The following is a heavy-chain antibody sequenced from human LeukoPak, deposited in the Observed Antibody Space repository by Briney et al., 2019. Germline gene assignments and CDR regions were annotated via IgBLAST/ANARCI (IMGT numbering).Heavy chain of an antibody. V-gene: IGHV1-8*02. D-gene: IGHD2-2*01. CDR3: ARGDIVVVPAASHNWFDP. J-gene: IGHJ5*02. CDR2: MNPNSGNT. Sequence: ASVKVSCKASGYTFTSYGISWVRQATGQGLEWMGWMNPNSGNTGYAQKFQGRVTMTRNTSISTAYTELSSLRSEDTAVYYCARGDIVVVPAASHNWFDPWGQGTLVTVSS. CDR1: GYTFTSYG.